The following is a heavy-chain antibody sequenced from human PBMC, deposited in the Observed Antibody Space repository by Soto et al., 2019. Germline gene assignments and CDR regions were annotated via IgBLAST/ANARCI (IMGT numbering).Heavy chain of an antibody. CDR2: IYYSGST. V-gene: IGHV4-59*01. J-gene: IGHJ6*02. Sequence: SETLSLTCTVSGGSISSYYWSWIRQPPGKGLEWIGYIYYSGSTNYNPSLKSRVTISVDTSKNQFSLKLSSVTAADTAVYYCARVKGYSYGSYYYYYGMDVWGQGTTVTVSS. CDR3: ARVKGYSYGSYYYYYGMDV. D-gene: IGHD5-18*01. CDR1: GGSISSYY.